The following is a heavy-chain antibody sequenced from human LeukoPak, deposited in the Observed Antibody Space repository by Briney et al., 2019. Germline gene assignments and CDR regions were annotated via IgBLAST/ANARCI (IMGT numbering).Heavy chain of an antibody. CDR2: IYYSGST. J-gene: IGHJ4*02. CDR1: GGSISSSSYY. Sequence: ASETLSRTCTVSGGSISSSSYYWGWIRQPPGKGLEWIGSIYYSGSTYYNPSLKSRVTISVDTSKNQFSLKLSSVTAADTAVYYCARVRSGRGDYWGQGTLVTVSS. V-gene: IGHV4-39*07. CDR3: ARVRSGRGDY. D-gene: IGHD2-15*01.